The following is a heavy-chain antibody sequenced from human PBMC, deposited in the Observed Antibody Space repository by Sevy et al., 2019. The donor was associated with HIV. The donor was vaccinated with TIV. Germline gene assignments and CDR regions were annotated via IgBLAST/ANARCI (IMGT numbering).Heavy chain of an antibody. CDR2: INQDGSEK. D-gene: IGHD3-10*01. CDR1: GFTFNSYW. CDR3: AREGSSYDTYYYDYAMDL. J-gene: IGHJ6*02. Sequence: GESLKISCAASGFTFNSYWMTWVRQAPGKGLEWVANINQDGSEKYYVDSVKGRFTISRDNSQNSLSPQMNTLRVDDTAVYFCAREGSSYDTYYYDYAMDLWGLGTTVTVSS. V-gene: IGHV3-7*01.